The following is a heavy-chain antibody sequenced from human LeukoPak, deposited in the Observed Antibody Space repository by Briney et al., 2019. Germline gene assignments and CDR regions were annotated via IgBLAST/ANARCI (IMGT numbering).Heavy chain of an antibody. D-gene: IGHD3-22*01. J-gene: IGHJ1*01. CDR3: ARVDYDRSGEDANAEYFQH. V-gene: IGHV3-48*03. CDR1: GFTFSSYE. CDR2: ISSSGSTI. Sequence: GGSLRLSCAASGFTFSSYEMNWVRQAPGKGLEWVSYISSSGSTIYYADSVKGRFTISRDNAKNSLYLQMNSLRAEDTAVYYCARVDYDRSGEDANAEYFQHWGQGTLVTVSS.